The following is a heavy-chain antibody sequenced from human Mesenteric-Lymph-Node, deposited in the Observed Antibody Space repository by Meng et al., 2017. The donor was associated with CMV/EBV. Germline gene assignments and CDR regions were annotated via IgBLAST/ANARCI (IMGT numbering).Heavy chain of an antibody. D-gene: IGHD3-10*01. CDR2: ISAGGNSK. J-gene: IGHJ4*02. CDR1: FTLSNYA. Sequence: FTLSNYAMTGVAQAAGKGREWVSGISAGGNSKYEEEAVKSRFTISRENSENTLYLQMNSLRADDTAVDLWAKGLSSAGSFLWTPFDYWGRGSLVTVSS. V-gene: IGHV3-23*01. CDR3: AKGLSSAGSFLWTPFDY.